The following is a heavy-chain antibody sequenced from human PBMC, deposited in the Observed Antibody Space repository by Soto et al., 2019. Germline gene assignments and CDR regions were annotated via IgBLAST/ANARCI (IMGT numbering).Heavy chain of an antibody. J-gene: IGHJ6*02. V-gene: IGHV3-30-3*01. CDR2: ISYDGSNK. Sequence: GGSLRLSCAASGFTFSSYAMHWVRQAPGKGLEWVAVISYDGSNKYYADSVKGRFTISRDNSKNTLYLQMDSVRAEDTAMYYCTRVYYDFWSAPKNAMDVWGQGTTVTVSS. D-gene: IGHD3-3*01. CDR3: TRVYYDFWSAPKNAMDV. CDR1: GFTFSSYA.